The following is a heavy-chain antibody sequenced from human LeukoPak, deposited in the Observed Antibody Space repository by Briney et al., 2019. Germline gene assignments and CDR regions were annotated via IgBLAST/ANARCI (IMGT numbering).Heavy chain of an antibody. CDR2: MNPNSGNT. D-gene: IGHD6-13*01. CDR3: ARERGSSWHRPEGAFDI. J-gene: IGHJ3*02. V-gene: IGHV1-8*02. CDR1: GYTFTSYG. Sequence: ASVKVSCKASGYTFTSYGINWVRQATGQGLEWMGWMNPNSGNTGYAQKFQGRVTMTRNTSISTAYMELSSLRSEDTAVYYCARERGSSWHRPEGAFDIWGQGTMVTVSS.